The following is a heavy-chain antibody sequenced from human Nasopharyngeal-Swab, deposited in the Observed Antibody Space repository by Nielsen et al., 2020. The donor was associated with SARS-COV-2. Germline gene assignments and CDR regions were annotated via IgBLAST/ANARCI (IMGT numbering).Heavy chain of an antibody. D-gene: IGHD6-13*01. J-gene: IGHJ6*02. V-gene: IGHV3-11*04. CDR2: ISSSGSTI. CDR3: ARADSSSWSTNYGVDV. CDR1: GFPFGDYY. Sequence: GGSLRLSCAASGFPFGDYYMSWIRQAPGKGLEWVSYISSSGSTIYYADSVKGRFTISRDNAKNSLYLQMDSLRAEDTAVYYCARADSSSWSTNYGVDVGGQGTTVTVAS.